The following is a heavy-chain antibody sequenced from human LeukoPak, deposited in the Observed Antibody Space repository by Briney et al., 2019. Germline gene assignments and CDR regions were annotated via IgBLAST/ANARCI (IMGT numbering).Heavy chain of an antibody. Sequence: PSETLSLTCAVYGGSFSGYYWSWIRQPPGKGLEWIGEINHSVSTNYNPSLKSRVTISVDTSKNQFSLKLRSVTAADTAVYYCARGQLERRFDYWGQGTLVTVSS. J-gene: IGHJ4*02. D-gene: IGHD1-1*01. CDR3: ARGQLERRFDY. CDR1: GGSFSGYY. V-gene: IGHV4-34*01. CDR2: INHSVST.